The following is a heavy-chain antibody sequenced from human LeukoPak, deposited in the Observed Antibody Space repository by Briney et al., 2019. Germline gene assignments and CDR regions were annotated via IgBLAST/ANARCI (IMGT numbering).Heavy chain of an antibody. Sequence: ASVKVSCEASGYIFTSYGFAWVRQAPGQGLEWMGIINPSGGSTSYAQKFQGRVTMTRDTSTSTVYMELSSLRSEDTAVYYCARDFNSWGIGNFDYWGQGTLVTVSS. CDR2: INPSGGST. J-gene: IGHJ4*02. CDR3: ARDFNSWGIGNFDY. CDR1: GYIFTSYG. V-gene: IGHV1-46*01. D-gene: IGHD3-16*01.